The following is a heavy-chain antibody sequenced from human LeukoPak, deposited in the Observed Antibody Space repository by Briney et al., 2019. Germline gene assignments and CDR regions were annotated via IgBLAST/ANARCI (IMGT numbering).Heavy chain of an antibody. CDR1: VFTFSSYS. V-gene: IGHV3-21*01. D-gene: IGHD6-13*01. CDR2: ISSIISYI. CDR3: ARDYGQQLPHPLDY. Sequence: GRSLRLSRAASVFTFSSYSMNWVRQAPPKGLEWVSSISSIISYIYYADSLKGRFTIPRNNAKNSLHLQIDTLRSEDTALYYWARDYGQQLPHPLDYWGQGTLVTVSS. J-gene: IGHJ4*02.